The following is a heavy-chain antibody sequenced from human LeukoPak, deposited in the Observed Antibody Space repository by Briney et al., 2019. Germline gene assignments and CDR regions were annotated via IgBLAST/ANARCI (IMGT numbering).Heavy chain of an antibody. CDR2: ISGSGGST. CDR3: AKGSTALLGKNWFDP. D-gene: IGHD5-18*01. J-gene: IGHJ5*02. Sequence: PGGSLRLSCAASGFTFSSYAMSWVRQAPGKGLEWVSGISGSGGSTYYTDSVKGRFTISRDNSKNTLCLQMNSLRAEDTAVYYCAKGSTALLGKNWFDPWGQGTLVTVSS. CDR1: GFTFSSYA. V-gene: IGHV3-23*01.